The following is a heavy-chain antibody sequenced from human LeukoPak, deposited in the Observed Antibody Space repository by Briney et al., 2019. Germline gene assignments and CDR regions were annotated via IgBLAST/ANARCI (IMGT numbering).Heavy chain of an antibody. Sequence: SVKVSCKASGGTFSSYAISWVRQAPGQGLEWMGGIIPIFGTANYAQKFQGRVTITTDESTSTAYMVLSSLRSEDTAVYYCARRPRQGHWFDPWGQGTLVTVSS. J-gene: IGHJ5*02. CDR3: ARRPRQGHWFDP. V-gene: IGHV1-69*05. CDR2: IIPIFGTA. CDR1: GGTFSSYA.